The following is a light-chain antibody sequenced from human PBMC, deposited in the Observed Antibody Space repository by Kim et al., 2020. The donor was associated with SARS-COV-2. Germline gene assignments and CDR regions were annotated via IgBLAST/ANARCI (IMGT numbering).Light chain of an antibody. J-gene: IGLJ2*01. Sequence: QSALTQPPSASGSPGQSVTISCTGSSSDIATYDYVSWYQQYPGKVPKLIIYDVTKRPSGVPDRFSGSKSANTASLTVSGLQAEDEADYYCSSYAGSNNGIFGGGTQLTVL. CDR2: DVT. CDR1: SSDIATYDY. CDR3: SSYAGSNNGI. V-gene: IGLV2-8*01.